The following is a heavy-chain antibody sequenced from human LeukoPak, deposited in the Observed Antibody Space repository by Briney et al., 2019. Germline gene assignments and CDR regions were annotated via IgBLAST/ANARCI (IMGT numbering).Heavy chain of an antibody. V-gene: IGHV3-48*02. CDR2: ISSSSKTI. CDR1: GFILRFYR. Sequence: GSLRLSCAASGFILRFYRMNWVRQASGKGLEMVSYISSSSKTIYYADSMKGRFTMSRDNARNSLYLQMNSLRDEDTAVYYCARDYDTTGRAFDIWGQGTMVTVSS. D-gene: IGHD1-1*01. CDR3: ARDYDTTGRAFDI. J-gene: IGHJ3*02.